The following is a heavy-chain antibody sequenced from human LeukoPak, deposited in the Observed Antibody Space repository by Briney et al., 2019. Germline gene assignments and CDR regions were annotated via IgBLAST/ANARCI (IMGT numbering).Heavy chain of an antibody. CDR2: INHSGST. J-gene: IGHJ4*02. V-gene: IGHV4-34*01. Sequence: PSETLSLTCAVYGGSFSGYYWSWICQPPGKGLEWIGEINHSGSTNYNPSLKSRVTISVDTSKNQFSLKLSSVTAADTAVYYCASSTRYGSGRTLFDYWGQGTLVTVSS. D-gene: IGHD3-10*01. CDR3: ASSTRYGSGRTLFDY. CDR1: GGSFSGYY.